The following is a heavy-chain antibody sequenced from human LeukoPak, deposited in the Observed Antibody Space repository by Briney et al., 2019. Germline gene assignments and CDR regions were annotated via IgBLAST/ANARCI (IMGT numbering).Heavy chain of an antibody. CDR2: IYSCGST. J-gene: IGHJ4*02. CDR3: ARGSPGGLRFLEWSGYYFDY. D-gene: IGHD3-3*01. V-gene: IGHV3-53*01. Sequence: PGGSLRLSCAASGFTVSSNYMSWVRQAPGKGLEGVSVIYSCGSTYYADSVKGRFTISRDNSKNTLYLQMNSLRAEDTAVYYCARGSPGGLRFLEWSGYYFDYWGQGTLLTVSS. CDR1: GFTVSSNY.